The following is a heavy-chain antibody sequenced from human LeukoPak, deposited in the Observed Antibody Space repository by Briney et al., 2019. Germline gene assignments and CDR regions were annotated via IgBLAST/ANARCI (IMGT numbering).Heavy chain of an antibody. CDR3: ARRTQNFFDP. CDR1: GYSFTNYW. Sequence: GESLKISFKGSGYSFTNYWIGWVRQMPGKGLEWMGIIHPGDSNTRYSPSFQGQVTISADKSINTAYLQWSSLKASDTAMYYCARRTQNFFDPWGQGTLVTVSS. V-gene: IGHV5-51*01. CDR2: IHPGDSNT. D-gene: IGHD1-1*01. J-gene: IGHJ5*02.